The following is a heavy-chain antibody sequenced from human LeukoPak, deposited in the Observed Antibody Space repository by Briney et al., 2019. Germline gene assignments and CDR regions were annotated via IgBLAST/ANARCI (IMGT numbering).Heavy chain of an antibody. CDR3: ARRDGYNYYFAY. Sequence: PGGSLRLSCAASAFSLSAYNMNWVRQAPGKGLEWVSSISYTGTYIYYADSVKGRFTISRDNAQNSLYLQMNSLRAEDTAVYYCARRDGYNYYFAYWGQGTLVTVSS. CDR2: ISYTGTYI. CDR1: AFSLSAYN. J-gene: IGHJ4*02. V-gene: IGHV3-21*04. D-gene: IGHD5-24*01.